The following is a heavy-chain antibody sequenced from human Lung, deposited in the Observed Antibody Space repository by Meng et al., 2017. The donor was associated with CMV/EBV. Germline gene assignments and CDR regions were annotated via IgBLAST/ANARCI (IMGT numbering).Heavy chain of an antibody. Sequence: ASXXVSCKASGYTFTAYYFHWVRQAPGQGLEWMGWIHPHRGDTNYAQQFQGRVTLTRDTSINTGYMELTRLTSDDTAVYYCARDNNWGPYYWGQGTVVTVSS. D-gene: IGHD7-27*01. CDR1: GYTFTAYY. J-gene: IGHJ4*02. CDR3: ARDNNWGPYY. CDR2: IHPHRGDT. V-gene: IGHV1-2*02.